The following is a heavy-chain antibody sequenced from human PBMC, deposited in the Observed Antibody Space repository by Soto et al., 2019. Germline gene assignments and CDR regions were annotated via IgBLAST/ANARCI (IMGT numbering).Heavy chain of an antibody. D-gene: IGHD3-22*01. J-gene: IGHJ5*02. Sequence: GGSLRLSCAASGFTFSSYGMHWVRQAPGKGLEWVAVISYDGSNKYYADSVKGRFTISRDNSKNTLYLQMNSLRAEDTAVYYCAKFNYYDSSGLMAWGQGTLVTVS. V-gene: IGHV3-30*18. CDR3: AKFNYYDSSGLMA. CDR1: GFTFSSYG. CDR2: ISYDGSNK.